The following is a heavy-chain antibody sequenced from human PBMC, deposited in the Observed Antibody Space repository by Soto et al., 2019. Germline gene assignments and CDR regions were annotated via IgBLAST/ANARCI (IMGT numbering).Heavy chain of an antibody. Sequence: EVQLLESGGGLGQPWGSLRLSCAASGFTFSSYAMSWVRQAPGKGLEWVSAISGSGGSTYYADSVKGRFTISRDNSKNTLYLQMNSLRAEDTAVYYCAKGLVPYDSSGYSWFDPWGQGTLVTVSS. J-gene: IGHJ5*02. CDR3: AKGLVPYDSSGYSWFDP. CDR1: GFTFSSYA. D-gene: IGHD3-22*01. V-gene: IGHV3-23*01. CDR2: ISGSGGST.